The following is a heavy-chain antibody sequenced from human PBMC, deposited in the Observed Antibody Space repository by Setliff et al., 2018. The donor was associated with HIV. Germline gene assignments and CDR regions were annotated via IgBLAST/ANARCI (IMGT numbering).Heavy chain of an antibody. CDR1: GGSISGHY. Sequence: PSETLSLTCSFSGGSISGHYWSWIRQTPGKGLEWIATIYTTERISYNPSLRSRVTISVETSQNLFSLRLRSVTAADTGVYYCARPGSSSYYYAMGVWGLGTTVTVSS. D-gene: IGHD3-10*01. CDR2: IYTTERI. V-gene: IGHV4-59*11. J-gene: IGHJ6*02. CDR3: ARPGSSSYYYAMGV.